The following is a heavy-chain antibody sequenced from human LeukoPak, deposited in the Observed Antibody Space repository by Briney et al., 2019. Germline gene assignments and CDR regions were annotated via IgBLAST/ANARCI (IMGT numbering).Heavy chain of an antibody. CDR3: AKYGAPGWSGYCDY. Sequence: GGSLRLSCAASGFIFSNYAMTWVRQAPGKGLEWVSSVSGNAGSTYYIDSVKGRFTISRDNSKNTLFLQMNSLRAEDTGMYYCAKYGAPGWSGYCDYWGQGTLVTVSS. CDR1: GFIFSNYA. V-gene: IGHV3-23*01. CDR2: VSGNAGST. D-gene: IGHD4/OR15-4a*01. J-gene: IGHJ4*02.